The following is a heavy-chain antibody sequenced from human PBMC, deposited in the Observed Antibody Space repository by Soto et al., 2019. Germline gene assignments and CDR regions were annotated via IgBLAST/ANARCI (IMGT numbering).Heavy chain of an antibody. CDR3: ARDGTLYDSSGYYYLY. CDR1: GGTFGRYA. CDR2: IIPMFGKA. V-gene: IGHV1-69*01. D-gene: IGHD3-22*01. Sequence: QVQLVQSGAEVKKPGSSVKVSCKASGGTFGRYAISWVRQAPGQGLEWMGGIIPMFGKANYAQKFQGRVTITADASTSTGYMELRSLISEDTAVYYCARDGTLYDSSGYYYLYWGQGTLVSVSP. J-gene: IGHJ4*02.